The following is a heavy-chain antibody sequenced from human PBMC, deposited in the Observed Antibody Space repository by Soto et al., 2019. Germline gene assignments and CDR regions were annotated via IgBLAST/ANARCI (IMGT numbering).Heavy chain of an antibody. Sequence: QVQLQESGPGLVKPSQTLSLTCTVSGGSISSDYYCWSWIRQSPEKGLEWIGHIYNSVNTYRHPPLSSRVTISVDTSKNHFSLKLTAVTAADTAVYYCARGPSGDKVDNWGQGTLVTVSS. CDR2: IYNSVNT. J-gene: IGHJ4*02. V-gene: IGHV4-30-4*01. CDR3: ARGPSGDKVDN. D-gene: IGHD7-27*01. CDR1: GGSISSDYYC.